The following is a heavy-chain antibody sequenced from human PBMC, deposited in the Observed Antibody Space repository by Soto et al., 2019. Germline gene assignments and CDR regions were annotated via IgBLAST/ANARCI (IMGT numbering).Heavy chain of an antibody. CDR2: IYYSGSA. D-gene: IGHD3-16*01. Sequence: SETLSLTCTVSGGSISSGDYDWSWIRQHPGKGLGWIGYIYYSGSAYYNTCLTSRVTISVDTSKNQFSLKLTSVTAADTAVYYCASRRRGGMDVWGQGTTVTVSS. CDR1: GGSISSGDYD. J-gene: IGHJ6*02. CDR3: ASRRRGGMDV. V-gene: IGHV4-31*03.